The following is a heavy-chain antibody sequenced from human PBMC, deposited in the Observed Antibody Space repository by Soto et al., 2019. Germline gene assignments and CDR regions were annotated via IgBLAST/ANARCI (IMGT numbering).Heavy chain of an antibody. J-gene: IGHJ5*02. CDR2: ISYDGSNK. Sequence: QVQLVESGGGVVQPGRSLRLSCAASRFTFSTYGMHWVRQAPGKGLEWVSVISYDGSNKYYADSVKGRFTISRDNSKNTLYLQMNSLRVEDTAVFYCAKDHDPHITGPSDLWGQGTLVTVSS. CDR3: AKDHDPHITGPSDL. D-gene: IGHD1-20*01. CDR1: RFTFSTYG. V-gene: IGHV3-30*18.